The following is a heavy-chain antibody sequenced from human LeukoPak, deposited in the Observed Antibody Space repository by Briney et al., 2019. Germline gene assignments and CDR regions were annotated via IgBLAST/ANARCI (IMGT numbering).Heavy chain of an antibody. J-gene: IGHJ4*02. CDR2: ISGSGGST. CDR3: AGGHHPGSSVWYVVDY. V-gene: IGHV3-23*01. CDR1: GFTFSSYG. D-gene: IGHD6-19*01. Sequence: GGSLRLSCAASGFTFSSYGMSWVRQAPGKGLEWVSAISGSGGSTYYADSVKGRFTISRDNAKNSLYLHMISLRAEDTAVYYCAGGHHPGSSVWYVVDYWGQGTLVTVSS.